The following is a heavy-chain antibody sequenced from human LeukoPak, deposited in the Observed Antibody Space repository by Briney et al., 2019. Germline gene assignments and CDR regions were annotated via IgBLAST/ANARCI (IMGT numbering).Heavy chain of an antibody. Sequence: SETLSLTCTVSGGSISSGGYYWSWIRQHPGKGLEWIGYIYYSGSTYYNPSLKSRVTISADTSKNQFSLTLGSVSATDTAVYHCVSPRGFSYGYFDYWGQGTLVTVSS. CDR2: IYYSGST. V-gene: IGHV4-31*03. J-gene: IGHJ4*02. CDR1: GGSISSGGYY. D-gene: IGHD5-18*01. CDR3: VSPRGFSYGYFDY.